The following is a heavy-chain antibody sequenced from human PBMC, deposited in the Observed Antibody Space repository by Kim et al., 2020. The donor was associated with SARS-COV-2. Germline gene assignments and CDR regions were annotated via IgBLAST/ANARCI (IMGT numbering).Heavy chain of an antibody. CDR3: ARADYYYGSGSPHYYYYGMDV. D-gene: IGHD3-10*01. J-gene: IGHJ6*02. Sequence: SETLSLTCTVSGGSVSSGSYYWSWIRQPPGKGLEWIGYIYYSGSTNYNPSLKSRVTISVDTSKNQFSLKLSSVTAADTAVYYCARADYYYGSGSPHYYYYGMDVWGQGTTVTVSS. V-gene: IGHV4-61*01. CDR2: IYYSGST. CDR1: GGSVSSGSYY.